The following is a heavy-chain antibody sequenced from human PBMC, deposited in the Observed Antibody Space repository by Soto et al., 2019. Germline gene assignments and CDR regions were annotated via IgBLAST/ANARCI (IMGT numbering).Heavy chain of an antibody. Sequence: GESLKISCKGSGYGFTSYWIGWVRQMPGKGLEWMGIIYPGDSDTRYSPSFQGQVTISADKSISTAYLQWSSLKASDTAMYYCARRRNVSSSPYYYYGMDVWGQGTTVTVSS. D-gene: IGHD6-6*01. CDR3: ARRRNVSSSPYYYYGMDV. CDR1: GYGFTSYW. V-gene: IGHV5-51*01. J-gene: IGHJ6*02. CDR2: IYPGDSDT.